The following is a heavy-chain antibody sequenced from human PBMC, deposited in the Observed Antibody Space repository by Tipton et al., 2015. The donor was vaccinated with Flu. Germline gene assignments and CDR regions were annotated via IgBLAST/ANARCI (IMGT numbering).Heavy chain of an antibody. CDR3: ASHVWAFLVVA. Sequence: QLVQSGAEMKKPGASVKVSCKASGFTFTGYYIHWVRQAPGQGLEWMGRINLNSGDTNYAQKFQGRVTMTRDTSITTASMELSSLRSDDTAVYFCASHVWAFLVVAWGQGTLVTVSS. CDR2: INLNSGDT. D-gene: IGHD3-16*01. V-gene: IGHV1-2*06. CDR1: GFTFTGYY. J-gene: IGHJ4*02.